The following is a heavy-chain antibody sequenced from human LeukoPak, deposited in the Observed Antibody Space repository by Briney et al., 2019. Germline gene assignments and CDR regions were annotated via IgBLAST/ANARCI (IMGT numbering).Heavy chain of an antibody. CDR3: ARVGRDFDY. CDR1: GITFSSYE. V-gene: IGHV3-48*03. D-gene: IGHD3-10*01. CDR2: VSSSGSTI. Sequence: GGSLRLSCAASGITFSSYEMNWVRQAPGKGLEWVSYVSSSGSTIYYADSVKGRFTISRDNAKNSLYLQMNSLRAEDTAVYYCARVGRDFDYWGQGTLVTVSS. J-gene: IGHJ4*02.